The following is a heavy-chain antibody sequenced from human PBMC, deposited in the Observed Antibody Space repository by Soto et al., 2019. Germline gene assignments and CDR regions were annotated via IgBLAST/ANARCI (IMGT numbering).Heavy chain of an antibody. Sequence: GASVKVSCKASGYTFTSYAIHWVRQAPGQRLEWMGWINAGNGNTQYSEKFHGRVTITRDTSATTAYMELSSLRFEDTAVYYCAREGSSTRCYGLCCRAFDIWGQGTMVTVSS. CDR1: GYTFTSYA. CDR2: INAGNGNT. D-gene: IGHD2-2*01. CDR3: AREGSSTRCYGLCCRAFDI. V-gene: IGHV1-3*01. J-gene: IGHJ3*02.